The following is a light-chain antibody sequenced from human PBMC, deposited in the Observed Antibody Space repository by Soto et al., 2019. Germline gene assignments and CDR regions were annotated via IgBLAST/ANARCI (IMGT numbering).Light chain of an antibody. Sequence: QSVLTQSSSASASLGSSVKLTCTLSSGHSSYIIAWHQQQPGKAPRYLMKLEGSGSYNKGSGVPDRFSGSSSGADRYLTISNLQSEDEADYYCETWDSNIHVFGTGTKVTVL. V-gene: IGLV4-60*03. CDR3: ETWDSNIHV. J-gene: IGLJ1*01. CDR2: LEGSGSY. CDR1: SGHSSYI.